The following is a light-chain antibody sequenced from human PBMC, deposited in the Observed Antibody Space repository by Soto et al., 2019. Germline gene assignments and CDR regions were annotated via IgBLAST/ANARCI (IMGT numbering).Light chain of an antibody. CDR2: TNT. CDR3: ASWDDSLNGPV. J-gene: IGLJ1*01. V-gene: IGLV1-44*01. Sequence: QSALTQPPSASGTPGQRVTISCSGSSSSVGGNPVNWYQHVPTTAPKLLIYTNTQRPSGVPDRFSGSKSGTSASLAISGLQSEDEADYYCASWDDSLNGPVFGTGTKLTVL. CDR1: SSSVGGNP.